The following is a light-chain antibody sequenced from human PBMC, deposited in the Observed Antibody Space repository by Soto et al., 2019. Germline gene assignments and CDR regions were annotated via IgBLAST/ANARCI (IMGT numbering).Light chain of an antibody. CDR1: QSVSSSF. V-gene: IGKV3-20*01. CDR2: GAS. J-gene: IGKJ4*01. CDR3: QQYGSSPSF. Sequence: EIVLTQSPGTLSLSPGERATLSCRASQSVSSSFLAWFQQKPGQAPRLLIYGASSRATGIPDRFSGSGSGTDFILTISRLEPEDFAVYYCQQYGSSPSFFGGGTKVEIK.